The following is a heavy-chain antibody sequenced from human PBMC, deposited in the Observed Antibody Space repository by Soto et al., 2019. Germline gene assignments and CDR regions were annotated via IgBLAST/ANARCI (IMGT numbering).Heavy chain of an antibody. J-gene: IGHJ4*02. CDR3: ATDKHNTYEF. CDR1: GGSFNSFS. V-gene: IGHV1-69*08. CDR2: IIPVLGLT. D-gene: IGHD3-3*01. Sequence: VQLVQSGAELKKPGSSMKVSCKTSGGSFNSFSFTWVRQAPGQGLEWVGRIIPVLGLTAYAQKFQGRITISADKSTSIAYMELSGLTSKDTAIYYCATDKHNTYEFWGQGTLITVSS.